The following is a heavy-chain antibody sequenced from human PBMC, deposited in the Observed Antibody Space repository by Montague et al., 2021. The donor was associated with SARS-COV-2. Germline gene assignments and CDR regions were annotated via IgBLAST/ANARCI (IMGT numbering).Heavy chain of an antibody. V-gene: IGHV3-48*03. CDR3: ARSYVLRFLEWLAYFDF. J-gene: IGHJ4*02. CDR1: GFTFSSYE. Sequence: SLRLSCAASGFTFSSYEMNWVRQAPGKGLEWVSYISSSGSTIYYADSVKGRFTISRDNAKNSLYLQMNSLRAEDTAVYYCARSYVLRFLEWLAYFDFWGQGTLVTVSS. D-gene: IGHD3-3*01. CDR2: ISSSGSTI.